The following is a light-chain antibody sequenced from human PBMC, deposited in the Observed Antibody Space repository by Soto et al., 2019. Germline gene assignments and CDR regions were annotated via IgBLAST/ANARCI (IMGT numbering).Light chain of an antibody. CDR1: QSVSSSD. J-gene: IGKJ1*01. CDR2: GAS. V-gene: IGKV3-20*01. Sequence: EIVLTQSPGTLSLSTGERATLSCRASQSVSSSDLAWYQQKPGQAPRLLIYGASSRATGIPDRFSGSGSGTDFTLTISRLEPEDFAVYYCQQYGSSPWTFGQGTKVEIK. CDR3: QQYGSSPWT.